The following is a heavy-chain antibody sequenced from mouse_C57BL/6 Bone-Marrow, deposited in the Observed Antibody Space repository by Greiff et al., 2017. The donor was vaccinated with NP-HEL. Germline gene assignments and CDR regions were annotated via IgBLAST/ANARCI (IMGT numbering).Heavy chain of an antibody. J-gene: IGHJ3*01. CDR2: IWSDGST. V-gene: IGHV2-6*02. Sequence: VKLMESGPGLVAPSQRLSITCTVSGFSLTSYGVHWVRQPPGKGLEWLVVIWSDGSTTYNSALKSRLSISKDNSKSQVFLKMNSLQTDDTAMYYCARNKGGDGYYAFAYWGQGTMVTVSA. CDR3: ARNKGGDGYYAFAY. D-gene: IGHD2-3*01. CDR1: GFSLTSYG.